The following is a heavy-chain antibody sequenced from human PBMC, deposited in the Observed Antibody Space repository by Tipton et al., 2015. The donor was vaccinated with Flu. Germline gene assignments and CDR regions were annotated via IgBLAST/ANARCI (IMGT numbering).Heavy chain of an antibody. CDR1: GGSVGFGSYY. J-gene: IGHJ3*02. Sequence: LRLSCSVSGGSVGFGSYYWSWIRQPPGKELEWIGYRYYSGSTNYNPSLKSRVTISLDRSKNQFSLRLSSVTAADTAMYYCARRPGSGVTTHAFDIWGQGTRVTVSS. CDR2: RYYSGST. D-gene: IGHD3-3*01. V-gene: IGHV4-61*01. CDR3: ARRPGSGVTTHAFDI.